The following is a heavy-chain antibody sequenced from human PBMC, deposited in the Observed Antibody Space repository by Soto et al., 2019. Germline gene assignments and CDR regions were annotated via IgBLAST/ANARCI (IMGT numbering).Heavy chain of an antibody. J-gene: IGHJ5*02. CDR3: ARDGDSSDTWFDP. CDR2: INPNSGGT. CDR1: GYTFTGYY. D-gene: IGHD6-19*01. Sequence: QVQLVQSGAEVKKPGASVKVSCKASGYTFTGYYMHWVRQAPGQGLEWMGWINPNSGGTNYAQKFQGRVTMTRDTSISTAYMELSRRRSDDPAGDYGARDGDSSDTWFDPWGQGTLVTVSS. V-gene: IGHV1-2*02.